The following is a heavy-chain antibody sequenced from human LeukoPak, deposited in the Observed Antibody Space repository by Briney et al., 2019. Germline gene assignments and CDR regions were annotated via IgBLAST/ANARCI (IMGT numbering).Heavy chain of an antibody. Sequence: GESLKISCQGLGYGFTSYWIGWVRQMPGKGMEWLGVIYPGDSRLRYNPSFQDQVTISVDKSTRTAYLQWVSLKASDTAMYYCACRDLSSTWSFPWGQGTLVTVSS. V-gene: IGHV5-51*01. J-gene: IGHJ5*02. CDR2: IYPGDSRL. CDR1: GYGFTSYW. D-gene: IGHD6-13*01. CDR3: ACRDLSSTWSFP.